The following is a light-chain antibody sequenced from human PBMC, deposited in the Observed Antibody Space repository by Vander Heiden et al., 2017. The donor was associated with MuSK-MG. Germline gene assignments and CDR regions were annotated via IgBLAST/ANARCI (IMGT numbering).Light chain of an antibody. CDR3: QQYKSYSPYT. V-gene: IGKV1-5*03. CDR2: KAS. CDR1: QSISSW. J-gene: IGKJ2*01. Sequence: DIQMTQSPSTLSASVGDRVTITCRASQSISSWLAWYQQKPGKAPKLLIYKASSLESGVPSRFSGSGSGTEFTLTISSRQPDDFAAYYCQQYKSYSPYTFGQGTKLEIK.